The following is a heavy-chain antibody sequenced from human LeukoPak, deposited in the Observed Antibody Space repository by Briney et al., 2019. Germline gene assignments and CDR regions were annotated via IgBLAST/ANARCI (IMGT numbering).Heavy chain of an antibody. Sequence: SETLSLTCTVSGGSISSYYWSWIRQPPGKGLEWVGYINYSGTTNYDPSLKSRVAISVDTSKNQFSLKLSSVTAADTAVYYCARGRSPAYYDFWSGYLYFDYWGQGTLVTVSS. V-gene: IGHV4-59*01. D-gene: IGHD3-3*01. CDR3: ARGRSPAYYDFWSGYLYFDY. CDR1: GGSISSYY. CDR2: INYSGTT. J-gene: IGHJ4*02.